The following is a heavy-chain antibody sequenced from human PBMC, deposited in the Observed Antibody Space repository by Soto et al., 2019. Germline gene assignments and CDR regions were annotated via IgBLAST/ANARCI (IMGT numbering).Heavy chain of an antibody. Sequence: ASVKVSCKASGYTFTSYAMHWVRQAPGQRLEWMGWINAGNGNTKYSQKFQGRVTISVDTSKNQFSLKLSSVTAADTAVYYCARTYSSSWSPFEYWGQGTLVTVSS. CDR1: GYTFTSYA. CDR2: INAGNGNT. V-gene: IGHV1-3*01. D-gene: IGHD6-13*01. J-gene: IGHJ4*02. CDR3: ARTYSSSWSPFEY.